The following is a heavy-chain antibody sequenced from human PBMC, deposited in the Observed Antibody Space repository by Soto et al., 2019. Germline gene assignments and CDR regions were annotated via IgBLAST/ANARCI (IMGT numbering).Heavy chain of an antibody. V-gene: IGHV4-59*01. Sequence: QVQLQESGPGLVKPSENLSLTCAVSGDSISSYYCMWIRQPPGKGLESIGYLYYGRSANYNPALRSRVTLSVDTSTNQCSRTLSSMTAADTAVYYCALRTMAVVPEYWGQGTLATFSS. CDR2: LYYGRSA. J-gene: IGHJ4*02. D-gene: IGHD3-22*01. CDR1: GDSISSYY. CDR3: ALRTMAVVPEY.